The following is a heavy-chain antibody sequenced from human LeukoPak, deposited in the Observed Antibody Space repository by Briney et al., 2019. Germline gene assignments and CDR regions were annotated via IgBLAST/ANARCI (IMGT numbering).Heavy chain of an antibody. CDR2: ISSSSSYI. CDR3: ARVGDYYDSTLSPGDAFDI. D-gene: IGHD3-22*01. V-gene: IGHV3-21*01. Sequence: PGGSLRLSCAASGFTFSSYSMNWVRQAPGKGLEWVSSISSSSSYIYYADSVKGRFTISRDNAKNSLYLQMNSLRAEDTAVYYCARVGDYYDSTLSPGDAFDIWGQGTMVTVSS. J-gene: IGHJ3*02. CDR1: GFTFSSYS.